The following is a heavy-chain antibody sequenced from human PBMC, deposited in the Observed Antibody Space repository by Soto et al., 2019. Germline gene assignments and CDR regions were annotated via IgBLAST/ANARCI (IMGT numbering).Heavy chain of an antibody. CDR3: ARDGDYYYDSRGHYYYYYGMDV. Sequence: QVQLVESGGGVVQPGRSLRLSCAASGFTFSSYAMHWVRQAPGKGLEWVAVISYDGSNKYYADSVKGRFTISRDNSKNTLYLQMNSLRAEDTAVYYCARDGDYYYDSRGHYYYYYGMDVWGQGTTVTVSS. CDR1: GFTFSSYA. V-gene: IGHV3-30-3*01. J-gene: IGHJ6*02. CDR2: ISYDGSNK. D-gene: IGHD3-22*01.